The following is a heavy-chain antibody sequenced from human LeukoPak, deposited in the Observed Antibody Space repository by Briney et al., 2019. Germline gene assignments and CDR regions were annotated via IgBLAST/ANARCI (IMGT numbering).Heavy chain of an antibody. Sequence: PGGSLRLSCAASGFTFSSYAMSWVRQAPGKGLEWVSAISGSGGSTYYADSVKGRFTISRDNSKNTLYLQMNSLRAEDTAVYYCAKGGKYYYDSSGYSGYWGQGTLVTVSS. CDR3: AKGGKYYYDSSGYSGY. CDR2: ISGSGGST. V-gene: IGHV3-23*01. CDR1: GFTFSSYA. J-gene: IGHJ4*02. D-gene: IGHD3-22*01.